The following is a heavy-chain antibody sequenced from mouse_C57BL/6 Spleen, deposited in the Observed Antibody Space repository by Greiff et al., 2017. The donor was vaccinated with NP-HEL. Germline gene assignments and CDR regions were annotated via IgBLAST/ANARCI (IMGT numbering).Heavy chain of an antibody. V-gene: IGHV1-52*01. Sequence: QVQLQQPGAELVRPGSSVKLSCKASGYTFTSYWMHWVKQRPIQGLEWIGNIDPSDSETHYNQKFKDKATLTVDKSSSTAYMQLSSLTSEDSAVYDCERYGGTDYFDYWGQGTTLTVSS. J-gene: IGHJ2*01. CDR3: ERYGGTDYFDY. D-gene: IGHD1-1*02. CDR2: IDPSDSET. CDR1: GYTFTSYW.